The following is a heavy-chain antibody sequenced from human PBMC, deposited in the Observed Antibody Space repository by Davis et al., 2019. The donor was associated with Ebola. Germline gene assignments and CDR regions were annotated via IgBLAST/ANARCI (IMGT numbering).Heavy chain of an antibody. CDR2: IYPGDSET. V-gene: IGHV5-51*01. CDR3: ARLSLRSSPFDS. Sequence: GESLKISCQGSGYSFADFWVAWVRQMPGKGLEWMAIIYPGDSETIYSPSFQGQVTISADKSIGTAYLQWSSLKASHSAMYYCARLSLRSSPFDSWGQGTLVTVSS. CDR1: GYSFADFW. D-gene: IGHD6-6*01. J-gene: IGHJ5*01.